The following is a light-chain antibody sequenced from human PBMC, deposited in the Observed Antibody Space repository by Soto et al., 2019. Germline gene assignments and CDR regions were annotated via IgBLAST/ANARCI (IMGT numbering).Light chain of an antibody. CDR2: HAS. Sequence: EIVLTQSPATLSLSPGERATLSCTASQSVSRYLAWYQQKPGQAPRLLIYHASNRATGIPARFSGSVSGTDFTLTISSLEPEDFAIYYCQHHSNWLWTFGQGTKVDIK. V-gene: IGKV3-11*01. J-gene: IGKJ1*01. CDR3: QHHSNWLWT. CDR1: QSVSRY.